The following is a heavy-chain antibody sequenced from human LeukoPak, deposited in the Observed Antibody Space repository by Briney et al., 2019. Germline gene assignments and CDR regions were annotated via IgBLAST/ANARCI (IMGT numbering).Heavy chain of an antibody. J-gene: IGHJ2*01. CDR2: IYYSGST. CDR1: GGSISSYY. Sequence: SETLSLTCTVSGGSISSYYWSWIRQPPGKGLEWIGYIYYSGSTNYNPSLKSRVTISVDTSKNQFSLKLSAVTAADTAVYYCARLTPQPVVTPYWYFDLWGRGTLVTVSS. CDR3: ARLTPQPVVTPYWYFDL. D-gene: IGHD4-23*01. V-gene: IGHV4-59*08.